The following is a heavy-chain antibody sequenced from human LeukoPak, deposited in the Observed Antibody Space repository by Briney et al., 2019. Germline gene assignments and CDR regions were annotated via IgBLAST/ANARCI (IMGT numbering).Heavy chain of an antibody. V-gene: IGHV4-30-2*01. CDR2: VYHSGST. CDR1: GGSISSVGFY. Sequence: SETLSLTFSVSGGSISSVGFYWSWIRQPPGKGLEWMGFVYHSGSTYYNPSLQSRVTISVDRSKSQFSLNLSSVTAADTAVYFCAVGPGYCSSTTCLSYYFDYWGQGTLVTVSS. CDR3: AVGPGYCSSTTCLSYYFDY. D-gene: IGHD2-2*03. J-gene: IGHJ4*02.